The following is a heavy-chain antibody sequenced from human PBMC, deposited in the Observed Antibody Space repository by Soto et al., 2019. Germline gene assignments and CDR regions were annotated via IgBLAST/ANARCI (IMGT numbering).Heavy chain of an antibody. J-gene: IGHJ4*02. CDR3: SRGRGTYYADS. CDR1: GFTFSGHW. CDR2: IDTDGSTAGT. V-gene: IGHV3-74*03. Sequence: EVRLVESGGALVPPGGSLRLTCEASGFTFSGHWMHWVRRSPGKGLVWVSHIDTDGSTAGTSYADSVKGRFTVSRDDSNDRLYLQMNDLRVEDTAVYYWSRGRGTYYADSLGQGTLVTVSS. D-gene: IGHD1-26*01.